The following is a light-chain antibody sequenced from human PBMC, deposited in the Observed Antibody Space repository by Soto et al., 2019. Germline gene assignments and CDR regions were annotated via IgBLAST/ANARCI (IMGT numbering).Light chain of an antibody. CDR2: GAS. CDR1: QSISTN. J-gene: IGKJ3*01. Sequence: EIVMTQSPATLSVSPGERASLSCRASQSISTNLAWYQQKPGQAPRLLIYGASTRATGIPARFSGSGSGTELTLTISSPQSEDFAVYSCQQYDKWPLTFGPGTKVDIE. CDR3: QQYDKWPLT. V-gene: IGKV3-15*01.